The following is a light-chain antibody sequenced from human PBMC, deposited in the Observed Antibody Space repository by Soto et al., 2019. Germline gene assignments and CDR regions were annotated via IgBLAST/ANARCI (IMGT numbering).Light chain of an antibody. CDR1: SSDVGAYNY. CDR3: SSYTTIKTVI. V-gene: IGLV2-14*01. Sequence: QSALPQPASVSGSPGQSITISCTGTSSDVGAYNYVSWYHQHHPGKAPELIIYDVTDRPSGVSTRFSGSKSGNTASLTISGLQAEDEGDYYCSSYTTIKTVIFGGGTKLTVL. CDR2: DVT. J-gene: IGLJ2*01.